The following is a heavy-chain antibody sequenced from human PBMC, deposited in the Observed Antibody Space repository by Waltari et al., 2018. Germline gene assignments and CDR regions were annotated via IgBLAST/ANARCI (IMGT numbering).Heavy chain of an antibody. CDR2: IRSKAYGGTT. D-gene: IGHD3-9*01. J-gene: IGHJ4*02. CDR1: GITFGDYA. V-gene: IGHV3-49*04. CDR3: TGRRGYFDWLFWI. Sequence: EVQLVESGGGLVQPGRSLRLSCTASGITFGDYAMSWVRQAPGKGLEWVGFIRSKAYGGTTEYAASVKGRFTISRDDSKSIAYLQMSSLKTEDTAVYYCTGRRGYFDWLFWIWGQGTLVTVSS.